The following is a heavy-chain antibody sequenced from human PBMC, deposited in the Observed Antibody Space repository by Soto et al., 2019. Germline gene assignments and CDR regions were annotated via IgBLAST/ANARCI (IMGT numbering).Heavy chain of an antibody. CDR1: GYTLTELS. D-gene: IGHD6-19*01. J-gene: IGHJ6*02. CDR2: LDPEDGET. Sequence: ASVKVSCKVSGYTLTELSMHWVRQAPGKGLEWMGGLDPEDGETIYAQKFQGRVTMTEDTSTDTAYMELSSLRSEDTAVYYCATDILRSYSSGWSSCWGQGTTVTVSS. V-gene: IGHV1-24*01. CDR3: ATDILRSYSSGWSSC.